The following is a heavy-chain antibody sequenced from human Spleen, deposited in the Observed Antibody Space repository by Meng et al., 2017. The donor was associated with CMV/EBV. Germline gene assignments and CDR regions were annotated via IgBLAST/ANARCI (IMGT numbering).Heavy chain of an antibody. CDR3: ARGVYGPYYFDY. CDR1: GGSVSGYY. V-gene: IGHV4-34*01. CDR2: INHSGTT. Sequence: TCAVNGGSVSGYYWSWIRQPPGKGLEWIGEINHSGTTNYNPSLKSRVTISVDTSKNQFSVKLNSVTAADTAVYYCARGVYGPYYFDYWGQGALVTVSS. D-gene: IGHD2/OR15-2a*01. J-gene: IGHJ4*02.